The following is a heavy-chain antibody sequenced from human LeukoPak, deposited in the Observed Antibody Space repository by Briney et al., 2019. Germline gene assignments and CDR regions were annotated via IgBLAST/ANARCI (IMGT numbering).Heavy chain of an antibody. CDR3: AREDHRKYEY. CDR1: GFPFSNYW. CDR2: IKQDGSET. Sequence: GGSLRLSCVASGFPFSNYWMSWVRQAPGKGPEWVASIKQDGSETFYVDSVKGRFTISKDNAKNSLYLLMNSLRAEDTGVYYCAREDHRKYEYWGQGTLVTVSS. D-gene: IGHD1-14*01. V-gene: IGHV3-7*01. J-gene: IGHJ4*02.